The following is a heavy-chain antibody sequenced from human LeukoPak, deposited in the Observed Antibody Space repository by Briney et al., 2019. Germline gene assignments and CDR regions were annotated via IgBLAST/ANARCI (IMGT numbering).Heavy chain of an antibody. V-gene: IGHV1-18*01. CDR3: ARDGVAAAGYYYYYMDV. D-gene: IGHD6-13*01. CDR2: ISAYNGNT. J-gene: IGHJ6*03. Sequence: ASVKASCKASGYTFTSYGISWVRQAPGQGLEWMGWISAYNGNTNYAQKLQGRVTITTDESTSTAYMELSSLRSEDTAVYYCARDGVAAAGYYYYYMDVWGKGTPVTVSS. CDR1: GYTFTSYG.